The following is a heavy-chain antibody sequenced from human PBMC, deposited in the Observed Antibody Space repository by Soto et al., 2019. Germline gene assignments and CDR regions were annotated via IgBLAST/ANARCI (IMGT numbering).Heavy chain of an antibody. CDR3: ARGVVSTGFFEQ. J-gene: IGHJ4*02. CDR1: GFTFSDHY. D-gene: IGHD2-15*01. CDR2: SRDKVHSHTT. V-gene: IGHV3-72*01. Sequence: EVQLAESGGGLVQPGGSLRLSCAASGFTFSDHYMDWVRQAPGKGLEWVGRSRDKVHSHTTEYAASVKGRFTISRGDLENSLFLPMNSPKTEDPAVFYCARGVVSTGFFEQWGQGTLVTVSS.